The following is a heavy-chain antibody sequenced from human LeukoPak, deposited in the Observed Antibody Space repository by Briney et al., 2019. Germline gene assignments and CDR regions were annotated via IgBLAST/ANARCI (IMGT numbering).Heavy chain of an antibody. V-gene: IGHV4-59*12. CDR3: AIPTYYDFWSGYYPLDY. D-gene: IGHD3-3*01. CDR2: IYYSGST. Sequence: SETLSLTCTVSGGSISSYYWSWIRQPPGKGLEWIGYIYYSGSTNYNPSLKSRVTISVDTSKNQFSLKLSSVTAADTAVYYCAIPTYYDFWSGYYPLDYWGQGTLVTVSS. CDR1: GGSISSYY. J-gene: IGHJ4*02.